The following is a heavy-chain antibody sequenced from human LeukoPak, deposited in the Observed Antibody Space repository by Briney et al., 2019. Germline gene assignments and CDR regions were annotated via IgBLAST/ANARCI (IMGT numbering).Heavy chain of an antibody. J-gene: IGHJ6*02. Sequence: TSETLSLTCTVSGGSISSYYWSWIRHPPGKGLEWCGYIYYGGSTNYNPSLKTRVTISGDTLKNQFSLKMRCVTAADTAVYYCARSVGYYYGSGRDYHYYYGMDVWGQGTTVTVSS. D-gene: IGHD3-10*01. V-gene: IGHV4-59*08. CDR1: GGSISSYY. CDR2: IYYGGST. CDR3: ARSVGYYYGSGRDYHYYYGMDV.